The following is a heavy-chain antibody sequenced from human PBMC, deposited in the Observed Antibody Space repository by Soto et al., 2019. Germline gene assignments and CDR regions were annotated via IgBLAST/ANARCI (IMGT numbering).Heavy chain of an antibody. CDR2: IIPIFGTA. D-gene: IGHD3-3*01. CDR3: ARHTRSYDFCSGYYQDYYYYGMDV. CDR1: GGTFSSYA. Sequence: QVQLVQSGAEVKKPGSSVKVSCKASGGTFSSYAISWVRQAPGQGLEWMGGIIPIFGTANYAQKFQGRVTITADESTSTAYMEMSSLRSEDTAVYYCARHTRSYDFCSGYYQDYYYYGMDVWGQGTTVTVSS. J-gene: IGHJ6*02. V-gene: IGHV1-69*01.